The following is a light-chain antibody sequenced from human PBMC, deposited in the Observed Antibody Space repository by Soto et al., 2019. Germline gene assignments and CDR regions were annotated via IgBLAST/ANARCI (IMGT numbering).Light chain of an antibody. V-gene: IGLV2-14*03. CDR2: DVN. Sequence: QSALTQPASVSGSPGQSITISCTGTSSDIGAYNFVSWYQQHPGKAPKLMLYDVNIRPSGVSNRFSGSKSGNTASLTISGLQAEDEADYYCTSSTTSTTMIFGGRTKLTVL. CDR1: SSDIGAYNF. CDR3: TSSTTSTTMI. J-gene: IGLJ2*01.